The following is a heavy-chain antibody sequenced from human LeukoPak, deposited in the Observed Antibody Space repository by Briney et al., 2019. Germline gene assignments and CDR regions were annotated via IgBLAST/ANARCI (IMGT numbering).Heavy chain of an antibody. V-gene: IGHV3-30-3*01. CDR3: AREGSRGYYPY. D-gene: IGHD3-22*01. J-gene: IGHJ4*02. CDR1: GSTFSGYP. CDR2: ISYDGSDK. Sequence: GRSLGLSCAASGSTFSGYPTHWVRQTPGKGLEWVAVISYDGSDKHYADPVKGRFTISRDNSKNTVYLQMNSLRAEDTAVYYCAREGSRGYYPYWGQGILVTVSS.